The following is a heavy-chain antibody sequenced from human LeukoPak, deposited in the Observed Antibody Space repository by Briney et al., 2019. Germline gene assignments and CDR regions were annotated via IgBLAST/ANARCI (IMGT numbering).Heavy chain of an antibody. Sequence: ASVKVSCKTSGITFTGYYIHWVRQAPGQGLEWMGWIDPKSGDTKYAQTFQGRVTMTRDTSISTAYMDLSRLRSDDTAVYYCASGGYCSSTSCFYAFDIWGQGTMVIVSS. D-gene: IGHD2-2*01. J-gene: IGHJ3*02. V-gene: IGHV1-2*02. CDR2: IDPKSGDT. CDR3: ASGGYCSSTSCFYAFDI. CDR1: GITFTGYY.